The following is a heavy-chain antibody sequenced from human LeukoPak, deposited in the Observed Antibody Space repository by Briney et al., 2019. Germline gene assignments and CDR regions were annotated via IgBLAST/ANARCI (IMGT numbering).Heavy chain of an antibody. V-gene: IGHV1-2*02. CDR2: INPNSGGT. J-gene: IGHJ6*03. D-gene: IGHD6-19*01. CDR3: ARGGSGWYYYYYYMDV. Sequence: GASVKVSCKVSGYTLTELSMHWVRQAPGQGLEWMGWINPNSGGTNYAQKFQGRVTMTRDTSISTAYMELSRLRSDDTAVYYCARGGSGWYYYYYYMDVWGKGTTVTVS. CDR1: GYTLTELS.